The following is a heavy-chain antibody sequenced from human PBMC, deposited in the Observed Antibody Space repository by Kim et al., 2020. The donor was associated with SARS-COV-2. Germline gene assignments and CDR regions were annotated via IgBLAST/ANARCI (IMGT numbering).Heavy chain of an antibody. V-gene: IGHV3-21*01. CDR2: ISSSSSYI. CDR3: ARGGPGSSSPVGY. Sequence: GGSLRLSCAASGFTFSSYSMNWVRQAPGKGLEWVSSISSSSSYIYYADSVKGRFTISRDNAKNSLYLQMNSLRAEDTAVYYCARGGPGSSSPVGYWGQGTLVTVSS. D-gene: IGHD6-6*01. J-gene: IGHJ4*02. CDR1: GFTFSSYS.